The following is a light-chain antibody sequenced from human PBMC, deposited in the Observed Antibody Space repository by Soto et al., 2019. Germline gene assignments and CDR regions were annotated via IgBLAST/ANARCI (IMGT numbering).Light chain of an antibody. V-gene: IGLV1-47*01. CDR1: SSNIGSNY. CDR3: AAWDDSLSGVV. CDR2: RNN. J-gene: IGLJ2*01. Sequence: QSVLTQPPSASGTPGQRVTISCSGSSSNIGSNYVYWYQQLPGTVPQLLIYRNNERPSGVPDLFSGSKSGTSAFLAISGLRSEDEADYYCAAWDDSLSGVVLGGGTKLTVL.